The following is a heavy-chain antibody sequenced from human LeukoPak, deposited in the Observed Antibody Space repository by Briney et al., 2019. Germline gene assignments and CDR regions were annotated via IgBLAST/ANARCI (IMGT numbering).Heavy chain of an antibody. V-gene: IGHV3-30*04. CDR2: ISKDGSNK. CDR1: GFTFRNYA. CDR3: ARNDYGEYYFDY. J-gene: IGHJ4*02. Sequence: GRSLRLSCAASGFTFRNYAMHWVRQAPGKGLEWVAVISKDGSNKDCADSVKGRFTISRDNSKNTLYVQMDSLRAEDTAVYYCARNDYGEYYFDYWGQGTLVTVPS. D-gene: IGHD4-17*01.